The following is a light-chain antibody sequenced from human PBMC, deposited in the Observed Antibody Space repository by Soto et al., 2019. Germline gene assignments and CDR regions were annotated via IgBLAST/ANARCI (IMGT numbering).Light chain of an antibody. CDR1: QSISSW. V-gene: IGKV1-5*03. Sequence: DIQMTQSPSTVSASVGDRVTITCRASQSISSWLAWYQQKPGKAPKLLIYKASSLESGVPSRFSGSGSGTEFTLTISSLQPDDFATYYCQQYNSYSSTFGQGTKVEIK. CDR3: QQYNSYSST. CDR2: KAS. J-gene: IGKJ1*01.